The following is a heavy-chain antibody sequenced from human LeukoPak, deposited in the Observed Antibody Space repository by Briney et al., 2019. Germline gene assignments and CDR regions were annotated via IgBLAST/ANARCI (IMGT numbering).Heavy chain of an antibody. J-gene: IGHJ6*02. CDR1: GFTFSSYW. CDR3: AREDIVVVPAAMLGPGMDV. D-gene: IGHD2-2*01. Sequence: GGSLRLSCAASGFTFSSYWMSWVRQAPGKGLERVANIKQDGSEKYYVDSVKGRFTISRDNAKNSLYLQMNSLRAEDTAVYYCAREDIVVVPAAMLGPGMDVWGQGTTVTVSS. CDR2: IKQDGSEK. V-gene: IGHV3-7*01.